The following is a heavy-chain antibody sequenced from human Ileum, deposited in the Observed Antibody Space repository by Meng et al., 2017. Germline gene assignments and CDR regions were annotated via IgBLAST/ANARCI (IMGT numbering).Heavy chain of an antibody. CDR2: FHPGSGA. CDR1: GGSISGGTW. CDR3: AKNGAYCLES. J-gene: IGHJ4*02. D-gene: IGHD2-21*01. V-gene: IGHV4-4*02. Sequence: QVQVQGSGPGMWNPSGTLSLTVAVSGGSISGGTWWSWVRQPPGKGLQWIGQFHPGSGAAYNPSLETRVTISVDTSKNQFSLELTSVTAADTAVYYCAKNGAYCLESWGQGTLVTVSS.